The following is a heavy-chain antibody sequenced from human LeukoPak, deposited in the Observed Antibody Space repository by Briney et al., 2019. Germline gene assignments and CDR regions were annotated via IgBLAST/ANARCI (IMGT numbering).Heavy chain of an antibody. J-gene: IGHJ4*02. Sequence: GRSLRLSCAASGFTFSSYAMHWVRQAPGKGLQWVAVIWYDGSSKYYADSVKGRFTISRDNSKNTLYLQMNSLRAEDTAVYYCARDPPIRQYTNSFSLDYWGQGTLVTVSS. CDR3: ARDPPIRQYTNSFSLDY. V-gene: IGHV3-33*01. D-gene: IGHD6-13*01. CDR1: GFTFSSYA. CDR2: IWYDGSSK.